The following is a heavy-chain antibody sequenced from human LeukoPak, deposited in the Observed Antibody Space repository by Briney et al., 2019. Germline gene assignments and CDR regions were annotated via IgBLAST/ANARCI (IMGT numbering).Heavy chain of an antibody. CDR2: INPSGGST. Sequence: ASVKVSCKASGYTFTSYYMHWVRHAPGQGLEWMGIINPSGGSTSYAQKFQGRVTMTRETSTSTVYMELSSLRSEDTAVYYCARDRGSGIDAFDIWGPGTMVTVSS. J-gene: IGHJ3*02. CDR1: GYTFTSYY. D-gene: IGHD3-10*01. CDR3: ARDRGSGIDAFDI. V-gene: IGHV1-46*01.